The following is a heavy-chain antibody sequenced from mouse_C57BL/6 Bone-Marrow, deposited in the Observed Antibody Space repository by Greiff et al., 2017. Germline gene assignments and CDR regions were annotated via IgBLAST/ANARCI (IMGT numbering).Heavy chain of an antibody. CDR3: ARHSLYYYGSRGYYAMDY. Sequence: QVQLKESGAELVKPGASVKLSCKASGYTFTEYTIHWVKQRSGQGLEWIGWFYPGRGSIKYNEKFKDKATLTADKSSSTVYMALSRLTSEDSAVYFCARHSLYYYGSRGYYAMDYWGQGTSVTVSS. V-gene: IGHV1-62-2*01. CDR2: FYPGRGSI. J-gene: IGHJ4*01. D-gene: IGHD1-1*01. CDR1: GYTFTEYT.